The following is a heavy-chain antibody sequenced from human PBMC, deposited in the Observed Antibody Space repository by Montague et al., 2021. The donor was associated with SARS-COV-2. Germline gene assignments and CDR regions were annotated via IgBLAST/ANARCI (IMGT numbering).Heavy chain of an antibody. Sequence: SETLSLTCTVSGGSMSSSSYYRGRIRQPPGKGMAWIGSMYYSWCTYHNPAPKSPGTISVDTSKNQFSLKLSSVTAADAAVYYCARHGLPGITIFGVVTPRGGFDIWGQGTLVSVSS. CDR2: MYYSWCT. CDR3: ARHGLPGITIFGVVTPRGGFDI. D-gene: IGHD3-3*01. V-gene: IGHV4-39*01. J-gene: IGHJ3*02. CDR1: GGSMSSSSYY.